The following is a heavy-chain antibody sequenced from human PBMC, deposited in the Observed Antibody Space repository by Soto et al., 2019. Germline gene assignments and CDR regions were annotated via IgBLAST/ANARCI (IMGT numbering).Heavy chain of an antibody. CDR3: VGGGSRQHDAFDI. V-gene: IGHV3-23*01. D-gene: IGHD2-15*01. CDR2: ISGSGGST. CDR1: GFTFSSYA. Sequence: EVQLLESGGGLVQPGGSLRLSCAASGFTFSSYAMSWVRQAPGKGLEWVSAISGSGGSTYYADSVKGRFTISRDNSKNTLYLQMNSLRAEDTAVYYCVGGGSRQHDAFDIWGQGTMVTGSS. J-gene: IGHJ3*02.